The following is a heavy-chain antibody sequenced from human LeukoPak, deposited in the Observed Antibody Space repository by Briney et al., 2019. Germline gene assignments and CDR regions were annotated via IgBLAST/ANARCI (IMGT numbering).Heavy chain of an antibody. CDR2: IRSKAYGGTT. Sequence: GGSLRLSCTASGFTFGDYGMSRFRQAPGKGLEWVSHIRSKAYGGTTEYATSVKGRFTISRDDSKSIAYLQMSSLKTEDTAVYYCTRGYDSSGWLFDYWGQGTLVTVSS. V-gene: IGHV3-49*03. D-gene: IGHD6-19*01. CDR3: TRGYDSSGWLFDY. J-gene: IGHJ4*02. CDR1: GFTFGDYG.